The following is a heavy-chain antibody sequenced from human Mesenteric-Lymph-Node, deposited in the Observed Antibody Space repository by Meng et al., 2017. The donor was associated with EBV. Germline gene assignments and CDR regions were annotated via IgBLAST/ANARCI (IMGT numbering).Heavy chain of an antibody. CDR2: SNHSGST. CDR3: ARGVYYGDYAFGY. Sequence: QVQLQQWGAGLLSPSETLSLTRAVYGGSFLGYYWSWIRQPPGKGLEWIGESNHSGSTNYNPSLKSRVTISVDTSKNQFSLKLSSVTAADTAVYYCARGVYYGDYAFGYWGQGTLVTVSS. J-gene: IGHJ4*02. CDR1: GGSFLGYY. D-gene: IGHD4-17*01. V-gene: IGHV4-34*01.